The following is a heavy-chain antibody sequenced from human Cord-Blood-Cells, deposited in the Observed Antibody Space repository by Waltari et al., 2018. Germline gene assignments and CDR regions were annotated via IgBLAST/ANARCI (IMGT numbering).Heavy chain of an antibody. CDR3: ARVRFRGGGNGDY. D-gene: IGHD2-15*01. CDR2: MNTNSGNT. CDR1: GYTFTSYD. J-gene: IGHJ4*02. Sequence: QVQLVQSGAEVKKPGASVKVSCKASGYTFTSYDTNWVRQATGQGLEWMGWMNTNSGNTGYAQKVQGRVTMTRNTSISTAYMGLSSLRSEDTAVDYCARVRFRGGGNGDYWGQGTLVTVSS. V-gene: IGHV1-8*01.